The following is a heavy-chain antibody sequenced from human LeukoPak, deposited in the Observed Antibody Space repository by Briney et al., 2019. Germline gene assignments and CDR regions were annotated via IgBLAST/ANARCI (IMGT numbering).Heavy chain of an antibody. Sequence: SETVPLTCTVSGGSISTYFWSWIRQPAGKGLEWIGRIYTRGSTNYNPSLKSRVTMSVDTSKNQFSLKLSSVTAADTAVYYCARGRYCSADICSGGDAFDIWGQGTMVSVSS. J-gene: IGHJ3*02. D-gene: IGHD2-15*01. CDR2: IYTRGST. CDR1: GGSISTYF. V-gene: IGHV4-4*07. CDR3: ARGRYCSADICSGGDAFDI.